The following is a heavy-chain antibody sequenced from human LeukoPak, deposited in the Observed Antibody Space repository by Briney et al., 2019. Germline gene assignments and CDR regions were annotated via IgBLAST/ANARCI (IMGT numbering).Heavy chain of an antibody. V-gene: IGHV3-53*01. D-gene: IGHD1-7*01. Sequence: GGSLRLSCAASGFTVSSNSMSWVRQAQGKGLEWVSVIYSGGSTYYADSVKGRFTISRDNSKNTLYLQMNSLRAEDTAVYYCARERYNWNYGSYGYYYGMDVWGQGTTVTVSS. J-gene: IGHJ6*02. CDR2: IYSGGST. CDR3: ARERYNWNYGSYGYYYGMDV. CDR1: GFTVSSNS.